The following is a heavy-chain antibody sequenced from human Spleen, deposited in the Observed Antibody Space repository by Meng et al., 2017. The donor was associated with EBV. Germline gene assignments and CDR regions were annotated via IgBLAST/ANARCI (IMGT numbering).Heavy chain of an antibody. V-gene: IGHV4-34*02. CDR1: GSFSEYY. Sequence: LKQWGAGLLKPPETLSITCDVFGSFSEYYWTWIRQPPGKGLEWIREINYSGSTKYSPSLTSRLTISVDTSKNQFSLKMTSVTAADTAVYYCARGVLRRMSGTYHLYNWFDHWGQGTLVTVSS. J-gene: IGHJ5*02. CDR2: INYSGST. D-gene: IGHD1-26*01. CDR3: ARGVLRRMSGTYHLYNWFDH.